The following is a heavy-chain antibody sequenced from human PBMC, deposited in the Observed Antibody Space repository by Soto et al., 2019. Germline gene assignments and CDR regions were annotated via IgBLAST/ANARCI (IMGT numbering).Heavy chain of an antibody. CDR2: ISSGGNT. J-gene: IGHJ4*02. Sequence: QVQLRESGPGLVKPSDTLSLTCAVSGYSISGDNWWGWIRQPPGRGLEWIGYISSGGNTHFNASLESRLIMSVDTSKNQFALRLNSVTAVDTAVYYCARKTGGHCHFEDWGQGTLVTVSS. V-gene: IGHV4-28*01. CDR3: ARKTGGHCHFED. CDR1: GYSISGDNW. D-gene: IGHD2-8*02.